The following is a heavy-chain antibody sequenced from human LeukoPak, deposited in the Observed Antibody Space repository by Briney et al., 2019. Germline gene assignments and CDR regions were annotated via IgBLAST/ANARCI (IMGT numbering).Heavy chain of an antibody. CDR2: ISWNSGSI. J-gene: IGHJ4*02. D-gene: IGHD3-22*01. V-gene: IGHV3-9*01. CDR1: GFTFDDYA. CDR3: AKDISLYYYDSSGYSNYFDY. Sequence: GGSLRLSCAASGFTFDDYAMHWVRQAPGKGLQWVSGISWNSGSIGYADSVKGRFTISRDNAKNSLYLQMNSLRAEDTALYYCAKDISLYYYDSSGYSNYFDYWGQGTLVTVSS.